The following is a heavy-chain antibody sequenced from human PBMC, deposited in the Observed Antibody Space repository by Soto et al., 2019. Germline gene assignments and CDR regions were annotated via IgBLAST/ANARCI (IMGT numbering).Heavy chain of an antibody. Sequence: PGGSLRLSCAASGFTLRGYAMEWVRQAPGKGLEYVSGISSNGVGTYYANSVQGRFTISRDNSKNTVYLQMGSLRPEDMAVYYCARRARPDFYYMDVWGKGTTVTVSS. D-gene: IGHD6-6*01. J-gene: IGHJ6*03. V-gene: IGHV3-64*01. CDR3: ARRARPDFYYMDV. CDR1: GFTLRGYA. CDR2: ISSNGVGT.